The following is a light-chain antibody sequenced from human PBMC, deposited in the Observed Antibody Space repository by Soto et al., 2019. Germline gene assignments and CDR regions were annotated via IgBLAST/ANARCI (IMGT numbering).Light chain of an antibody. CDR2: AAS. J-gene: IGKJ1*01. V-gene: IGKV1-5*01. CDR1: QSISTW. CDR3: QQYNSYWT. Sequence: DTQLTQSPSTLSPSLGDRLTITSRASQSISTWLAWYQQKPGKAPKLLIYAASTLESGVPSRFSGSGSGTEFTLTISSLKPDDFATYYCQQYNSYWTFGQGTKVDIK.